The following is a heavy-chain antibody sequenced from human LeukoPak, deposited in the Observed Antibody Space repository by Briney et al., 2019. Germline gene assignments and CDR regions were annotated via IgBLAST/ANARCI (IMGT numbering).Heavy chain of an antibody. CDR3: ARANYYDSSYSDYSSWDY. J-gene: IGHJ4*02. CDR1: GFTFSSYS. Sequence: GGSLRLSCAASGFTFSSYSMNWVRQAPGKGLEWVSSISSSSSYIYYADSVKGRFTISRDNAKNSLYLQMNSLRAEDTAVYYCARANYYDSSYSDYSSWDYWGQGTLVTVSS. D-gene: IGHD3-22*01. CDR2: ISSSSSYI. V-gene: IGHV3-21*01.